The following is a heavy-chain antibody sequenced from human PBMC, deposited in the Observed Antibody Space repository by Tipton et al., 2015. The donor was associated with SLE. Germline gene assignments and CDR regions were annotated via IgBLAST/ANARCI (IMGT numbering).Heavy chain of an antibody. CDR2: INHSGST. Sequence: LRLSCAVYGGSFSGYYWSWIRQPPGKGLEWIGEINHSGSTNYNPSLKSRVTISVDTSKNQFSLKLSSVTAADTAVYYCARGRIAAAGNDYYYGMDVWGQGTTVTVSS. D-gene: IGHD6-13*01. CDR3: ARGRIAAAGNDYYYGMDV. V-gene: IGHV4-34*01. J-gene: IGHJ6*02. CDR1: GGSFSGYY.